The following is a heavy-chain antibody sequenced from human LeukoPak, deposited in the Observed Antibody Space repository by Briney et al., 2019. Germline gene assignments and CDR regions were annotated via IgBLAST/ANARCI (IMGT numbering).Heavy chain of an antibody. CDR3: ASGVAAAGSSWFDP. D-gene: IGHD6-13*01. CDR2: IHESGST. Sequence: SETLSLTCTVSGGSITSGGYFWGWIRQPPGKGLEWIGSIHESGSTHYNPSLSGRVTISRDTSKNQFSLRLSSVTAADTAVYYCASGVAAAGSSWFDPWGQGTLVTVSS. V-gene: IGHV4-39*07. J-gene: IGHJ5*02. CDR1: GGSITSGGYF.